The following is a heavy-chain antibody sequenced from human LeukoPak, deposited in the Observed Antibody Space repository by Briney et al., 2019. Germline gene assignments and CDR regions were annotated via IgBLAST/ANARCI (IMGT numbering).Heavy chain of an antibody. CDR2: IYYSGST. D-gene: IGHD5-18*01. CDR1: GGSISSYY. J-gene: IGHJ6*03. Sequence: KPLETLSLTCTVSGGSISSYYWSWIRQPPGKGLEWIGYIYYSGSTNYNPSLKSRVTISVDTSKNQFSLKLSSVTAADTAVYYCARARGIQIYYYYYMDVWGKGTTVTVSS. V-gene: IGHV4-59*01. CDR3: ARARGIQIYYYYYMDV.